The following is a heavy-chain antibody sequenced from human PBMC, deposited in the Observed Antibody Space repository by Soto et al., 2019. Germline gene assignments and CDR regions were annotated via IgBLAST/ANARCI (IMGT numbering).Heavy chain of an antibody. V-gene: IGHV5-51*01. CDR3: ARYGRNYYDSSGYDYDYYYGMDV. Sequence: GESLKISCKGSGYSFTSYWIGWVRQMPGKGLEWMGIIYPGDSDTRYSPSFQGQVTISADKSISTAYLQWSSLKASDTAMYYCARYGRNYYDSSGYDYDYYYGMDVWGQGTTVTVSS. D-gene: IGHD3-22*01. J-gene: IGHJ6*02. CDR2: IYPGDSDT. CDR1: GYSFTSYW.